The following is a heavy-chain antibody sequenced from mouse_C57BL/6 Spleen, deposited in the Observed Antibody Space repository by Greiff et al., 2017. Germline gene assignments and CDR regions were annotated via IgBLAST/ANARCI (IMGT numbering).Heavy chain of an antibody. CDR2: ISDGGSYT. J-gene: IGHJ2*01. D-gene: IGHD1-1*01. CDR3: ARYYGSSWLGY. V-gene: IGHV5-4*01. CDR1: GFTFSSYA. Sequence: VQLVESGGGLVKPGGSLKLSCAASGFTFSSYAMSWVRQTPEKRLEWVATISDGGSYTYYPDNVKGRFTISRDNAKNNLYLQMSHLKSEDTAMYYCARYYGSSWLGYWGQGTTLTVSS.